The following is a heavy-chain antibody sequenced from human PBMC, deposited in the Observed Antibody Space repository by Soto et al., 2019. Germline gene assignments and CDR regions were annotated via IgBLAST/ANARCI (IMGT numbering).Heavy chain of an antibody. CDR3: ARTWSGGTCSLDY. Sequence: EVQLVESGGGLVQPGGSLRLSCAASGFTVSSNSMSWVRQAPGKGLEWVSVIYSGGSTYYADSVKGRFTISRDNSENTLYLQMNSLRAEDTAVYYCARTWSGGTCSLDYWGQGTLVTVSS. J-gene: IGHJ4*02. V-gene: IGHV3-66*01. CDR2: IYSGGST. CDR1: GFTVSSNS. D-gene: IGHD2-15*01.